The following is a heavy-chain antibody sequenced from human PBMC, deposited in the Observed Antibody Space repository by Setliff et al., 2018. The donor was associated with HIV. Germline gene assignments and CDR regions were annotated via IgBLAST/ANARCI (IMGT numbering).Heavy chain of an antibody. CDR1: GFTISSYH. J-gene: IGHJ4*02. CDR2: VRHDGDVQ. V-gene: IGHV3-30*02. D-gene: IGHD2-15*01. CDR3: ARDFSWATDS. Sequence: GSLRLSCAASGFTISSYHIHWVRQAPGKGLAWVAFVRHDGDVQIYADSVKGRFTASRDNPKNTVSLQLNSLRIEDTAVYYCARDFSWATDSWGQGTLVTVSS.